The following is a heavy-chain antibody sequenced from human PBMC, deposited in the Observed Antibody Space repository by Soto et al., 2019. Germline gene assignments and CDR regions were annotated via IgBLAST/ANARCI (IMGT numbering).Heavy chain of an antibody. D-gene: IGHD3-22*01. CDR2: IKSKTDGGTT. V-gene: IGHV3-15*07. CDR3: STDVNYYDSSGYYYFGY. J-gene: IGHJ4*02. Sequence: EVQLVESGGGLVKPGGSLRLSCAASGFTFSNAWMNWVRQAPGKGLEWVGRIKSKTDGGTTDYAAPVKGRFTISRDDSKNTLYLQMNSLKTEDTAVYYCSTDVNYYDSSGYYYFGYWGQGTLVTVSS. CDR1: GFTFSNAW.